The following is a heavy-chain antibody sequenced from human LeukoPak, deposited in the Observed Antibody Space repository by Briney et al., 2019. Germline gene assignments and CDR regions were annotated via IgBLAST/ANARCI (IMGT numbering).Heavy chain of an antibody. J-gene: IGHJ4*02. CDR2: IYYSGST. CDR3: ARVYYDSSGYFMYYFDY. V-gene: IGHV4-59*01. CDR1: GGSISSYY. D-gene: IGHD3-22*01. Sequence: PSETLSLTCTVSGGSISSYYWSWIRQPPGKGLEWIGYIYYSGSTNYNPSLKSRVTISVDTSKNQFSLKLGSVTAADTAVYYCARVYYDSSGYFMYYFDYWGQGTLVTVSS.